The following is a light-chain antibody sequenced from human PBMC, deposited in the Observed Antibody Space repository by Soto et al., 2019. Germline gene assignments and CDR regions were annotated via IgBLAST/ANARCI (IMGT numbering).Light chain of an antibody. CDR1: QGISKW. CDR3: QQSYSTPPWT. Sequence: DIQMTQSPSSVSASVGDRVTITCRASQGISKWLAWYQQKPGKAPKLLIYLTSSLQSGVPSRFSGSGSGTDFTLTISSLQPEDFATYYCQQSYSTPPWTFGQGTKVDIK. CDR2: LTS. V-gene: IGKV1-12*01. J-gene: IGKJ1*01.